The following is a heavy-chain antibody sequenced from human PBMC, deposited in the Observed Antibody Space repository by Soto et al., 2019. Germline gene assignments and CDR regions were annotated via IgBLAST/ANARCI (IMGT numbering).Heavy chain of an antibody. J-gene: IGHJ6*02. CDR1: GYTFSKYA. CDR3: ARAPRSSGYYHYAMDV. Sequence: ASVKVSCKASGYTFSKYAIHWVRQAPGQRLEWMAWINAGNGDTKYSQNFQGRVTITRDTSASTAYMDLSSLRPEDTAVYYCARAPRSSGYYHYAMDVWGQGTTVTVSS. CDR2: INAGNGDT. V-gene: IGHV1-3*01. D-gene: IGHD3-9*01.